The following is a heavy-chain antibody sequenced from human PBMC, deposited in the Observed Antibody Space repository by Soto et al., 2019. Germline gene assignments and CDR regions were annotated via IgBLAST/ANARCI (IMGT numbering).Heavy chain of an antibody. D-gene: IGHD4-17*01. V-gene: IGHV4-34*01. CDR2: INHSGST. CDR1: GGSFSGYS. Sequence: QVQLQQWGAGLLKPSETLSLTCAVYGGSFSGYSWSWIHQPPGKGLEWIGEINHSGSTNYNPSLKSRVTISVDTSKNQFSLKLSSVTAADTAVYYCAIDYGDLDAFDIWGQGTMVTVSS. CDR3: AIDYGDLDAFDI. J-gene: IGHJ3*02.